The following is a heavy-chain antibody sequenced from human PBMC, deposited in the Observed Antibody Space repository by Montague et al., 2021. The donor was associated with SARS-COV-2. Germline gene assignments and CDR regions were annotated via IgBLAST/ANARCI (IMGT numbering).Heavy chain of an antibody. CDR2: IYYSGST. CDR1: GGSISGFY. CDR3: ARFLRSCTNGVCRTYYYYALDV. Sequence: SETLSLTCTVSGGSISGFYWSWIRQPPGKGLEWIGYIYYSGSTKYNPSLESRVAVSVDRSKNQVSLKLTSVTAADTAVYYCARFLRSCTNGVCRTYYYYALDVWGQGTTVTVSS. D-gene: IGHD2-8*01. J-gene: IGHJ6*02. V-gene: IGHV4-59*01.